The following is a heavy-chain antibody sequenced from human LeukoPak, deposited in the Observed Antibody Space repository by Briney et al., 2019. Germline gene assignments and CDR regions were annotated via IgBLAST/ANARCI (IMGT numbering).Heavy chain of an antibody. CDR3: ARARPDIVVVPAANYYYYGMDV. V-gene: IGHV1-69*13. J-gene: IGHJ6*04. CDR1: GGTFSSYA. Sequence: SVKLSCKASGGTFSSYAISWVRQPHGQGLEWMGGIITIFGTANYAQKFQGRVTITADESTSTAYMELSSLRSEDTAVYYCARARPDIVVVPAANYYYYGMDVWGKGTTVTVSS. CDR2: IITIFGTA. D-gene: IGHD2-2*01.